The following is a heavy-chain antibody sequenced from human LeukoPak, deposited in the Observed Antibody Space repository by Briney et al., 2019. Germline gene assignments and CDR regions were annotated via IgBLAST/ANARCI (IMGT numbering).Heavy chain of an antibody. CDR2: IRSKAYGGTT. CDR1: GFTFGDYA. CDR3: TRDLSRLRFLEWLLSDAFDI. D-gene: IGHD3-3*01. Sequence: GGSLRLSCTASGFTFGDYAMSWVRQAPGKGLEWVGFIRSKAYGGTTEYAASVKGRFTISRDDSKSIAYLQMNSLKTEDTAVYYCTRDLSRLRFLEWLLSDAFDIWGQGTMVTVSS. J-gene: IGHJ3*02. V-gene: IGHV3-49*04.